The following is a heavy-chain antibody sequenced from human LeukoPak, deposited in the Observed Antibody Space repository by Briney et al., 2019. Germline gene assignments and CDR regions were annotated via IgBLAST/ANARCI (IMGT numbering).Heavy chain of an antibody. CDR2: ISSISSTI. CDR1: GLTFSSYT. CDR3: ARGVVTAYSPFDY. D-gene: IGHD2-21*02. V-gene: IGHV3-48*02. Sequence: GGSLSLSCAASGLTFSSYTMNWVRQAPGKGLEWVSYISSISSTIYYADSVKGRFTISRDNAKNSLYLQMNSLRDEDTAVYYCARGVVTAYSPFDYWGQGTLVTVSS. J-gene: IGHJ4*02.